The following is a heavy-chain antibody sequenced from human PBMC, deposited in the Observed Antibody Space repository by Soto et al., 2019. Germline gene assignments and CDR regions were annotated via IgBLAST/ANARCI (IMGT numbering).Heavy chain of an antibody. CDR1: GGTFSSYA. J-gene: IGHJ4*02. V-gene: IGHV1-69*06. Sequence: QVQLVQSGAEVKKPGSSVKVSCKASGGTFSSYAISWVRQAPGQGLAGMGGIIPIFGTANYAQKFQGRATITADKSTSTAYMELSSLRSEDTAVYYCAEEPDSSGFVSGYWGQGTLVTVSS. CDR3: AEEPDSSGFVSGY. CDR2: IIPIFGTA. D-gene: IGHD3-22*01.